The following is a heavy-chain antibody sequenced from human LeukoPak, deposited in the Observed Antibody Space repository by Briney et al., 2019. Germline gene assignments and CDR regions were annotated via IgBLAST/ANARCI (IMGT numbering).Heavy chain of an antibody. CDR3: ARAYWGELGPSFDY. Sequence: GASVKVSCKASGGTFSSYAISWVRQAPGQGLEWMGGIIPILGTANYAQKFQGRVTITADESTSTAYMELSSLRSEDTAVYYCARAYWGELGPSFDYWGQGTLVTVSS. V-gene: IGHV1-69*13. D-gene: IGHD1-26*01. CDR1: GGTFSSYA. J-gene: IGHJ4*02. CDR2: IIPILGTA.